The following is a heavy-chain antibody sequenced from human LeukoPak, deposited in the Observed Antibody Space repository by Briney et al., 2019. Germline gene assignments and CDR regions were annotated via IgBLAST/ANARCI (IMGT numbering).Heavy chain of an antibody. CDR2: ISGSGGST. Sequence: GGSLRLSCAASGFTFSSYGMSWVRQAPGKGLEWVSAISGSGGSTYYADSVKGRFTISRDNSKNTLYLQMNSLRAEDTAVYYCAKAVYYDSSGYYTYYFDYWGQGTLVTVSS. CDR3: AKAVYYDSSGYYTYYFDY. D-gene: IGHD3-22*01. V-gene: IGHV3-23*01. CDR1: GFTFSSYG. J-gene: IGHJ4*02.